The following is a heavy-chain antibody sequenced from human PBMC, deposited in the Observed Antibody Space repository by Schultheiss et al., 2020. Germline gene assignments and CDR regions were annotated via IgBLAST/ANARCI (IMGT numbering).Heavy chain of an antibody. CDR2: ISSSGSTI. J-gene: IGHJ4*02. CDR3: ARSIAVAGKNNLGRLDY. V-gene: IGHV3-11*04. Sequence: GGSLRLSCAASGFTVSNNYMNWFRQAPGKGLEWVSYISSSGSTIYYADSVKGRFTISRDNAKNSLYLQMNSLRAEDTAVYYCARSIAVAGKNNLGRLDYWGQGTLVNVSS. D-gene: IGHD6-19*01. CDR1: GFTVSNNY.